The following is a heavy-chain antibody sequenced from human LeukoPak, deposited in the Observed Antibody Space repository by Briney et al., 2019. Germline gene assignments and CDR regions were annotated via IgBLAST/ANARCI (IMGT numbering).Heavy chain of an antibody. CDR2: IYTSGST. CDR3: ARRSRIVAIDY. V-gene: IGHV4-4*07. D-gene: IGHD5-12*01. Sequence: PSETLSLTCTVSGGSISSYYWSWIRQPAGKGLEWIGRIYTSGSTNYNPSLKSRVTISVDKSKNQFSLKLSSVTAADTAVYYCARRSRIVAIDYWGQGTLVTVSS. J-gene: IGHJ4*02. CDR1: GGSISSYY.